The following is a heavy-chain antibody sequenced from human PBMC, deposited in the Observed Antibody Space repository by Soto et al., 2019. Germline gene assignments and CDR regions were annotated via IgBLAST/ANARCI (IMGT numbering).Heavy chain of an antibody. D-gene: IGHD3-16*02. CDR1: GYTFTSYY. CDR3: ARELYYDYVWGSYRPNSPFDY. V-gene: IGHV1-46*01. Sequence: ASVKVSCKASGYTFTSYYMHWVRQAPGQGLEWMGIINPSGGSTSYAQKFQGRVTMTRDTSTSTVYMELSSLRSEDTAVYYCARELYYDYVWGSYRPNSPFDYWGQGTLVTVSS. CDR2: INPSGGST. J-gene: IGHJ4*02.